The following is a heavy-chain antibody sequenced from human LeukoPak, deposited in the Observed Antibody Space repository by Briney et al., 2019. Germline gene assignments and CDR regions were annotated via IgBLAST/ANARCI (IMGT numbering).Heavy chain of an antibody. D-gene: IGHD3-10*01. Sequence: PGGSLRLSCAASGFTFSSYAMSWVRQAPEKGLEWASTISGSGGGTYYADSVKGRFTISRDDSKNTLYLQMNSLRAEDTAVYYCVKDPTLYYYGSGDSYYYGMDVWGQGTTVTVSS. J-gene: IGHJ6*02. CDR3: VKDPTLYYYGSGDSYYYGMDV. CDR2: ISGSGGGT. V-gene: IGHV3-23*01. CDR1: GFTFSSYA.